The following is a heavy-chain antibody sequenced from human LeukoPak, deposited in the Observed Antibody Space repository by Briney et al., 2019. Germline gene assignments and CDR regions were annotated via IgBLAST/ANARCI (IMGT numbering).Heavy chain of an antibody. CDR1: GFTFTNNF. J-gene: IGHJ4*01. Sequence: AGGSLRLSCAASGFTFTNNFMSWVRQVPGKGLEWVANIKQDGSETTYADSVRGRFTIFRDNAKDSVYLQMNSPRAEDSATYYCVREGFYFFDFWGQGTLVTVSS. V-gene: IGHV3-7*01. CDR3: VREGFYFFDF. CDR2: IKQDGSET.